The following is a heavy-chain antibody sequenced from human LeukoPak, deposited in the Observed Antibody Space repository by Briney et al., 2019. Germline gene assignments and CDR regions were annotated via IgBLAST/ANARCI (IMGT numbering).Heavy chain of an antibody. CDR2: IYYSGST. J-gene: IGHJ5*01. CDR3: ARATCSSGWRPSDS. D-gene: IGHD6-19*01. Sequence: SETLSLTCTVSGGSISGYCWSWIRQPPGKGLEGIGYIYYSGSTNYNPSLQSRVTTPVDTSKNQLSLKLSSVTAADTAVYYCARATCSSGWRPSDSWGEGTLVTVSP. CDR1: GGSISGYC. V-gene: IGHV4-59*01.